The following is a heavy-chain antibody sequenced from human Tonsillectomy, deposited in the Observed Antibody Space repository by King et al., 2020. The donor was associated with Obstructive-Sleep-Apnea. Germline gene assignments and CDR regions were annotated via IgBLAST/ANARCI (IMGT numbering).Heavy chain of an antibody. J-gene: IGHJ2*01. CDR3: ARDRRYSSGWSPGYFDL. CDR1: GFTFSSFA. V-gene: IGHV3-30*04. Sequence: VQLVESGGGVVQPGRSLRLSCAASGFTFSSFAMHWVRQTPGKGLELVAVISYDGTNKYYADSVKGRFTISRDNSKNTLYMQMNSLRAEDTAVYYCARDRRYSSGWSPGYFDLWGRGTLVTVSS. CDR2: ISYDGTNK. D-gene: IGHD6-19*01.